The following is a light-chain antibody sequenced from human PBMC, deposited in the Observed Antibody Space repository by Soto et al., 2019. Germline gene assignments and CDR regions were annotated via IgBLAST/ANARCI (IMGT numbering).Light chain of an antibody. CDR3: QSYDSSLSDVV. J-gene: IGLJ2*01. CDR2: GNS. Sequence: QSVLTQPPSVSGAPGQRVTISCTGSSSNIGAGYDVHWYQQLPGTAPKLLIYGNSNRPSGVPHRFSGSKSGTSASLAITGLQAEDEADYYCQSYDSSLSDVVFGGGTKLTVL. CDR1: SSNIGAGYD. V-gene: IGLV1-40*01.